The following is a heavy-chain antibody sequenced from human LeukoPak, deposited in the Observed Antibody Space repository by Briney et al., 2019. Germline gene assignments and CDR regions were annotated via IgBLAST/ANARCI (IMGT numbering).Heavy chain of an antibody. J-gene: IGHJ6*02. CDR2: IWYDGSNK. CDR3: ARDERIFGPYGMDV. V-gene: IGHV3-33*01. D-gene: IGHD3-3*01. CDR1: GFTFSSYG. Sequence: GGSLRLSCAASGFTFSSYGMHWVRQAPGKGLEWVAVIWYDGSNKYYADSVKGRFTISRDNSKNTLYLQMNSLRAEDTAVYYCARDERIFGPYGMDVWGQGTTVTVSS.